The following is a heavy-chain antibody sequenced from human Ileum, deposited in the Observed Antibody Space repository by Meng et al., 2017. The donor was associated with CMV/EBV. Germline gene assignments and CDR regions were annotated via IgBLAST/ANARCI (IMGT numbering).Heavy chain of an antibody. CDR2: ISGWGGTT. J-gene: IGHJ4*02. CDR3: AKDRVCNGGSCYPRGSFDI. D-gene: IGHD2-15*01. V-gene: IGHV3-23*01. CDR1: GFTFRNFG. Sequence: GESLKISCVSSGFTFRNFGMHWIRVRQAPGMGLDWVSSISGWGGTTYYTDSVKGRFTISRDNSRSTLYLQMNSLRTEDTAVYFCAKDRVCNGGSCYPRGSFDIWGRGTLVTVSS.